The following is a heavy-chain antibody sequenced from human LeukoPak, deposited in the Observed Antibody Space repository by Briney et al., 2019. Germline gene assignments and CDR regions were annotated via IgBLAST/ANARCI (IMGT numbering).Heavy chain of an antibody. D-gene: IGHD5-12*01. V-gene: IGHV3-48*02. CDR3: VKASDGGYDY. CDR1: RFTFSAYS. CDR2: VSSGGSVM. Sequence: PGGSLRLSCTPSRFTFSAYSMQWVRQAPGKGLEYISYVSSGGSVMYYADSVKGRFTISRDNAKKSVYLQMNSLRDEDTAIYYCVKASDGGYDYWGQGALVTVSS. J-gene: IGHJ4*02.